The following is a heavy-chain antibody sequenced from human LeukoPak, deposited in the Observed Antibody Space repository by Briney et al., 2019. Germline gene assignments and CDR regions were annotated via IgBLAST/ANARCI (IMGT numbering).Heavy chain of an antibody. D-gene: IGHD6-13*01. CDR3: AKDLRSRIAAAGAPDY. V-gene: IGHV3-9*01. Sequence: GGSLRLSCAASGFTFDDYAMHWVRQAPGKGLEWVSGISWNSGSIGYADSVKGRFTISRDNAKNSLYLQMNSLRAEDTAVYYCAKDLRSRIAAAGAPDYWGQGTLVTVSS. CDR2: ISWNSGSI. J-gene: IGHJ4*02. CDR1: GFTFDDYA.